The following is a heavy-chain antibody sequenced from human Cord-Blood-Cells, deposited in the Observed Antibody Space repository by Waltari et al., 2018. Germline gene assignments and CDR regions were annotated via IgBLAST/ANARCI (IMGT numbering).Heavy chain of an antibody. Sequence: QVQLQQWGAGLLKPSETLSLTCAVYGGSFSGYYWSWIRRPPGKGLEWIGEINHSGSTNYSPSLKSRVTISVDTSKNQFSLKLSSVTAADTAVYYCAREDDIFAFDIWGQGTMVTVSS. CDR3: AREDDIFAFDI. V-gene: IGHV4-34*01. D-gene: IGHD3-9*01. CDR2: INHSGST. CDR1: GGSFSGYY. J-gene: IGHJ3*02.